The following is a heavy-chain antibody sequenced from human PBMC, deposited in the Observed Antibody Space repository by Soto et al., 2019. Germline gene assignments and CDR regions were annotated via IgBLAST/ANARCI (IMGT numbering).Heavy chain of an antibody. V-gene: IGHV1-18*01. CDR3: ARGGGGSLFNWFGP. CDR1: GYTFTSYG. CDR2: ISAYNGNT. D-gene: IGHD1-26*01. J-gene: IGHJ5*02. Sequence: QVQLVQSGAEVKKPGASVKVSCKASGYTFTSYGISWVRQAPGQGLEWMGWISAYNGNTNYAQKLQGRVTMTTDTSASTDYKQLRSLNSDDTALYSCARGGGGSLFNWFGPRGQGTLVTVSS.